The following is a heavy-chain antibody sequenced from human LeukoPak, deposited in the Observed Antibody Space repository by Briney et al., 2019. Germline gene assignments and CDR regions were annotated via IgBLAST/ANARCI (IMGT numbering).Heavy chain of an antibody. D-gene: IGHD2-8*01. V-gene: IGHV1-2*02. Sequence: ASVKVSCKASGYTFTGSSMHWVRHAPGQGLERMGWINPNIGGTNYAQKFQGRVTMTRDTSISTAYMQLSRLRSDDEAAYYCASGAYVLMVYAKGFDPWGQGTLVTVSS. J-gene: IGHJ5*02. CDR3: ASGAYVLMVYAKGFDP. CDR2: INPNIGGT. CDR1: GYTFTGSS.